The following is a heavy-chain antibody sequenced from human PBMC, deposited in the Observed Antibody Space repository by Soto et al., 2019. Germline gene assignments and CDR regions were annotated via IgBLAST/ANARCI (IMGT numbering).Heavy chain of an antibody. CDR3: AKAYSNSWPNDWFDP. CDR1: GFTFSSYA. J-gene: IGHJ5*02. Sequence: EVQLLESGGGWLQPGGSLRLSCAASGFTFSSYAMNWVRQAPGKGLEWVSGIPGSGAGPYYSDSVKGLFTISRDNSKTSLYLQMNRLRAEDTALYYCAKAYSNSWPNDWFDPWGQGTLVTVSS. D-gene: IGHD6-13*01. V-gene: IGHV3-23*01. CDR2: IPGSGAGP.